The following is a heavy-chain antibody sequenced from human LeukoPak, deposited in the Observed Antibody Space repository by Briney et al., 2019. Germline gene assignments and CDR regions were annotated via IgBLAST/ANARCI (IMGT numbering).Heavy chain of an antibody. V-gene: IGHV3-23*01. Sequence: GGSLRLSCAASGFTFSNYAMSWVRQAPGKGLGWVSSIGVSGVSTYYADSVKGRFTISRDNSKNTLYLQMNSLRAEGTAVYYCAKLNGGTGGTIDYWGQGTLVTVSS. CDR3: AKLNGGTGGTIDY. CDR1: GFTFSNYA. CDR2: IGVSGVST. D-gene: IGHD1-1*01. J-gene: IGHJ4*02.